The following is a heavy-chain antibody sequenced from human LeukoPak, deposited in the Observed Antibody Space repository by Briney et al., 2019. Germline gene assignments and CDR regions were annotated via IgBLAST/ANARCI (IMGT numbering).Heavy chain of an antibody. J-gene: IGHJ4*02. CDR2: ISSSGSTI. CDR3: ARDRVAGYYYGSGSYETSDY. V-gene: IGHV3-11*01. D-gene: IGHD3-10*01. CDR1: GFTVSYYY. Sequence: GGSLRLSCAASGFTVSYYYMSWIRQAPGKGLEWVSYISSSGSTIYYADSVKGRFTISRDNAKNSLYLQMNSMRAEDTAVYYCARDRVAGYYYGSGSYETSDYWGQGTLVTVSS.